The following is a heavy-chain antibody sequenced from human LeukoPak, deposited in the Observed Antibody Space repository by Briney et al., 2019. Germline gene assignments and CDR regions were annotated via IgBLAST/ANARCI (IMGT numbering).Heavy chain of an antibody. V-gene: IGHV3-53*01. CDR3: ARDAPQVPAAGVLAS. D-gene: IGHD6-13*01. CDR1: GFTVSDNY. Sequence: GESLKISCAASGFTVSDNYMSWVRQAPGKGLEWVSVMYSRGDTYYAKSVKGRFTFSRDISKNTLYLQMNGLRTEDTAMYYCARDAPQVPAAGVLASWGQGTLVIVSS. CDR2: MYSRGDT. J-gene: IGHJ5*02.